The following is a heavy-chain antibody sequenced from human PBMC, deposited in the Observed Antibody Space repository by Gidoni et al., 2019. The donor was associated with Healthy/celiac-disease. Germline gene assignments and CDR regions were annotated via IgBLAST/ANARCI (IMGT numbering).Heavy chain of an antibody. D-gene: IGHD3-22*01. CDR2: IYYSGST. CDR1: GGSISSSSYY. V-gene: IGHV4-39*01. J-gene: IGHJ3*02. Sequence: QLQLQESGPGLVKPSETLSLTCTVSGGSISSSSYYWGWIRQPPGKGLEWIGSIYYSGSTYYNPSLKSRVTISVDTSKNQFSLKLSSVTAADTAVYYCARHLTLIPYYYDSSGYTFDIWGQGTMVTVSS. CDR3: ARHLTLIPYYYDSSGYTFDI.